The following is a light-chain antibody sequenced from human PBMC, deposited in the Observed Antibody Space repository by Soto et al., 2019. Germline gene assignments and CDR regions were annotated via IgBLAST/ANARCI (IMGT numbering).Light chain of an antibody. CDR1: QSINIY. V-gene: IGKV1-39*01. CDR2: AAA. J-gene: IGKJ1*01. CDR3: QQSYSTPWS. Sequence: DIQMTQSPSSLSASVGDRLIITCRASQSINIYLNWYQQKPGKAPKLLIYAAASLQSGVPSRFSGSGSGTYFSLTISSPQPEDFATYYCQQSYSTPWSFGQGTKVEIK.